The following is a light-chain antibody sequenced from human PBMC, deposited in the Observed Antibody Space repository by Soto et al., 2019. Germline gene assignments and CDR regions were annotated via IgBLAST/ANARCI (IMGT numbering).Light chain of an antibody. CDR1: STDFVSYNR. Sequence: QSALTQPPSVSGSPGQSVTISCTGTSTDFVSYNRVSWYQQPPGTAPKLIIYEASNRPSGVPDRFSGSKSGTSASLAITGLQAEDEADYYCQSYDSSLSAYVFGTGTKLTVL. CDR2: EAS. CDR3: QSYDSSLSAYV. J-gene: IGLJ1*01. V-gene: IGLV2-18*02.